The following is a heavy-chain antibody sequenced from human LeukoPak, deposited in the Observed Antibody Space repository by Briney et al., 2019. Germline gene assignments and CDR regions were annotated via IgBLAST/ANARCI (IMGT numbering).Heavy chain of an antibody. CDR3: AKDWGNWGYGYYFDH. CDR2: ASYDGSNK. CDR1: GFTFSTYG. Sequence: GGFLRLSCAASGFTFSTYGMHWVRQAPGKGLEWVAVASYDGSNKYYADSVKGRFTISRDNPKNTLYLQMNSLRAEDTAVYYCAKDWGNWGYGYYFDHWGQGTLVTVSS. V-gene: IGHV3-30*18. D-gene: IGHD7-27*01. J-gene: IGHJ4*02.